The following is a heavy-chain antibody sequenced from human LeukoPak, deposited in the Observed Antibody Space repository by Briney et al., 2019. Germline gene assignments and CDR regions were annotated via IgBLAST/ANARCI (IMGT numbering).Heavy chain of an antibody. Sequence: PSETLSLTCAVYGGSLSGYHWGWIRQPPGKGLEWIGEINHSGSTNYNPSLKSRVTISVDTSKNQFSLKLSSVTAADTAVYYCARGRRGYSYGSLGYWGQGTLVTVSS. J-gene: IGHJ4*02. CDR1: GGSLSGYH. D-gene: IGHD5-18*01. V-gene: IGHV4-34*01. CDR2: INHSGST. CDR3: ARGRRGYSYGSLGY.